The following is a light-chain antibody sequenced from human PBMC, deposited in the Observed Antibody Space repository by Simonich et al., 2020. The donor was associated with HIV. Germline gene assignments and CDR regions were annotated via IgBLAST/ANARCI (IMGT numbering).Light chain of an antibody. CDR1: SSDVGNYNL. CDR2: DVS. Sequence: QSALTQPPSASGSPGQSITISCTGTSSDVGNYNLVSWYQQHPGKAPKLMIYDVSKRPSGVSNRFSGSKSGNTASLTISGLQAEDEADYYCSSYTSSSTWVFGGGTKLTVL. CDR3: SSYTSSSTWV. J-gene: IGLJ2*01. V-gene: IGLV2-14*02.